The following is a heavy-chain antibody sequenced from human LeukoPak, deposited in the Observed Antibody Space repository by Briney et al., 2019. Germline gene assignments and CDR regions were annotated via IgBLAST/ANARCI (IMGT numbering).Heavy chain of an antibody. J-gene: IGHJ4*02. V-gene: IGHV3-20*04. CDR2: INWNGGRT. CDR3: ARDPPPGIAVAGTTPLDY. D-gene: IGHD6-19*01. CDR1: GFTFDDYG. Sequence: SGGSLRLSCAASGFTFDDYGMNWVRQAPGEGLEWVSGINWNGGRTGYADSVKGRFTISRDNAKNSLYLQMNSLRAEDTAVYYCARDPPPGIAVAGTTPLDYWGQGTLVTVSS.